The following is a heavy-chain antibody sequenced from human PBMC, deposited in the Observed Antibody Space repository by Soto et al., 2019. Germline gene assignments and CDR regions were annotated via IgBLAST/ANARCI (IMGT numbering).Heavy chain of an antibody. V-gene: IGHV4-59*01. J-gene: IGHJ6*02. CDR2: ISYSGST. CDR3: ARVVPSTYYAMDV. Sequence: SETLSLTCTVSGGSISSFYWSWIRQPPGKGLEWIGYISYSGSTNYNPSLKSRVSISVDTSKNQFSLKLSSVTAADTAVYYCARVVPSTYYAMDVWGQGTTVTVS. CDR1: GGSISSFY.